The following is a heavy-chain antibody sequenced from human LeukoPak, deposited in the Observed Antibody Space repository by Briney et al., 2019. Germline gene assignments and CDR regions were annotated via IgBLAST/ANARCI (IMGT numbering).Heavy chain of an antibody. CDR3: ARDNADIIVIAALGFWFDP. J-gene: IGHJ5*02. V-gene: IGHV6-1*01. D-gene: IGHD2-15*01. CDR1: GDSVSSNIAA. CDR2: TYYRSKWYS. Sequence: PSQTLSLTCAISGDSVSSNIAAWNWIRQSPSRGLEWLGRTYYRSKWYSDYAASVRGRITISPDTSKNQFSLQLNSMTPDDTAVYYCARDNADIIVIAALGFWFDPWGQGTLVTVSS.